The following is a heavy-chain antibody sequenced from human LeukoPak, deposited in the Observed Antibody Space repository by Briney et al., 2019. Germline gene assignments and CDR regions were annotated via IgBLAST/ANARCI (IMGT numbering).Heavy chain of an antibody. D-gene: IGHD3-22*01. V-gene: IGHV4-34*01. CDR2: INHSGST. Sequence: SETLSLTCAVYGGSFSGYYWSWIRQPPGKGLEWIGEINHSGSTNYNPSLKSRVTISVDTSKNQFSLKLSSVTAADTAVYYCARGVVRYYDSSGYFGRWGQGTLVTVSS. CDR3: ARGVVRYYDSSGYFGR. CDR1: GGSFSGYY. J-gene: IGHJ4*02.